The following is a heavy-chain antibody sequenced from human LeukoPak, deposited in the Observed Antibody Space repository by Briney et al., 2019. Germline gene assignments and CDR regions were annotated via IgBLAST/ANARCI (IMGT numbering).Heavy chain of an antibody. CDR3: ARDLSSSSSMDV. CDR2: IYYSGST. J-gene: IGHJ6*04. V-gene: IGHV4-59*01. CDR1: GGSISSNY. D-gene: IGHD6-6*01. Sequence: KPSETLSLTCTVSGGSISSNYWNWIRQPPGKGLEWIAYIYYSGSTNHNPSLKSRVTISVDTSKNQFSLKLSSVTAADTAVYHCARDLSSSSSMDVWGKGTTVTVSS.